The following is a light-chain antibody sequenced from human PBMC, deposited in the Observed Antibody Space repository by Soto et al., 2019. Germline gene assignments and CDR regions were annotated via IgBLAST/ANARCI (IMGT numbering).Light chain of an antibody. Sequence: EIVLTQSPGTLSLSPGERATLSCRASQSVSNSYLAWYQQKPGQAPRLLMYGASNRATGIPDRFSGSGSETDFTLTISRLEPEDLAVYYCQQYGNSPITFGQGTRLEIK. CDR2: GAS. J-gene: IGKJ5*01. CDR3: QQYGNSPIT. CDR1: QSVSNSY. V-gene: IGKV3-20*01.